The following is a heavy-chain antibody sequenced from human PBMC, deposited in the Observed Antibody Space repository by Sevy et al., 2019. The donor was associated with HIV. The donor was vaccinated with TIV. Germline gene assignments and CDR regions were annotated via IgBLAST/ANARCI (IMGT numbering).Heavy chain of an antibody. CDR1: GFTFSTYW. D-gene: IGHD5-12*01. V-gene: IGHV3-74*01. J-gene: IGHJ4*02. CDR2: VNSDGSST. Sequence: GGSLRLSCAASGFTFSTYWMHWVRQPPGKGLVWVSRVNSDGSSTNYADSVKGRFTISRDNAMNTLYLQMNSLRAEDTSVYYCTRVGDGYNHDYWGQGTLVTISS. CDR3: TRVGDGYNHDY.